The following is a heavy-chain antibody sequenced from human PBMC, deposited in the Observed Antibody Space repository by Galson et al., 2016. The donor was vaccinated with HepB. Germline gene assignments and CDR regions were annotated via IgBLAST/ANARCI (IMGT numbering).Heavy chain of an antibody. D-gene: IGHD3-16*01. CDR3: TRDLYGTGPPSYYFDL. V-gene: IGHV1-46*01. CDR1: GYTFTGHY. CDR2: ISLFGGTT. J-gene: IGHJ4*02. Sequence: SVKVSCKASGYTFTGHYMHWVRQAPGQGFEWMGIISLFGGTTTYAQKFQGRVTMTRDTSTSTLYMDLSSLTSDDTAVYSCTRDLYGTGPPSYYFDLWGQGAQVIVSS.